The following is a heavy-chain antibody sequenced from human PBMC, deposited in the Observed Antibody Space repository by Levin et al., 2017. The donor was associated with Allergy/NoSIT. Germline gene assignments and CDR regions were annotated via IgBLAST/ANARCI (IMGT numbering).Heavy chain of an antibody. V-gene: IGHV3-23*01. D-gene: IGHD2-21*02. CDR3: AKESPNCGSGCYALVDY. J-gene: IGHJ4*02. CDR1: GFIFSRSA. Sequence: GGSLRLSCAASGFIFSRSAMCWVRQAPGKGLEWVSVISGSGGTTYYADSVKGRFTISRDNSKNTLFLQMNSLRAEDTAVYFCAKESPNCGSGCYALVDYWGQGTLVTVSS. CDR2: ISGSGGTT.